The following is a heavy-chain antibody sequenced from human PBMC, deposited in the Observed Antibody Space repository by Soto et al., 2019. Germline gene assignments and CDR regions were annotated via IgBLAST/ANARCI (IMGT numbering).Heavy chain of an antibody. D-gene: IGHD3-3*01. CDR3: AKIITIFGVVIMFDYYYGMDV. CDR2: ISYDGSKK. V-gene: IGHV3-30*18. CDR1: GFTFSSYG. Sequence: QVQLVESGGGVVQPGRSLRLSCAASGFTFSSYGMHWVRQAPGKGLEWVAVISYDGSKKYYADSVKGRFTISRDNSKNTLYLQMNSLRAEDTAVYYCAKIITIFGVVIMFDYYYGMDVWGQGTTVTVSS. J-gene: IGHJ6*02.